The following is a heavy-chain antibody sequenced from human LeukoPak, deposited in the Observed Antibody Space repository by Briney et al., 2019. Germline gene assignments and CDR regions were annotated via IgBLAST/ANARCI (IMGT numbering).Heavy chain of an antibody. Sequence: PGGSLRLSCAASGFTFSSYAMSWVRQAPGKGLEWVSSIDASGGSTYYADSVKGRFTISRDNSKNTFYLQMNSLRADDTAVYYCVKGSGSGWYGWFAPWGQGTLVTVSS. CDR1: GFTFSSYA. CDR2: IDASGGST. J-gene: IGHJ5*02. V-gene: IGHV3-23*01. D-gene: IGHD6-19*01. CDR3: VKGSGSGWYGWFAP.